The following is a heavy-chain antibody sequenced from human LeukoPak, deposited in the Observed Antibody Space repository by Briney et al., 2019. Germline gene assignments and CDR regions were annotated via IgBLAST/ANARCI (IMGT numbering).Heavy chain of an antibody. D-gene: IGHD6-6*01. CDR1: GGSVSSGRYY. J-gene: IGHJ4*02. CDR3: ARGGSMPALLDY. V-gene: IGHV4-61*01. CDR2: IHYSGST. Sequence: PSETLSLTCTVSGGSVSSGRYYWSWIRQPPGKGLEWIGYIHYSGSTNYNPSLKSRATISVDTSKNQFSLKLTSVTAADTAVYYCARGGSMPALLDYWGQGTLVTVSS.